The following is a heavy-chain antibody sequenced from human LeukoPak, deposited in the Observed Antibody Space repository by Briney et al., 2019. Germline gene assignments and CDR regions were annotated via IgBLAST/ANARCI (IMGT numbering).Heavy chain of an antibody. Sequence: GGSLRLSCAASGFTFDDYAMHWVRQAPGKGLEWVSGISWNSGSIGYADSVKGRFTISRDNAKNTLYLQMNSLRAEDTAVYYCARAPVLLWFGEGDYWGQGTLVTVSS. V-gene: IGHV3-9*01. J-gene: IGHJ4*02. CDR3: ARAPVLLWFGEGDY. CDR1: GFTFDDYA. CDR2: ISWNSGSI. D-gene: IGHD3-10*01.